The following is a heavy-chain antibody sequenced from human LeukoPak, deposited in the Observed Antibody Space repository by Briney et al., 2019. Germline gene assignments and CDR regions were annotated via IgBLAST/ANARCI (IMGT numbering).Heavy chain of an antibody. V-gene: IGHV1-18*04. J-gene: IGHJ4*02. CDR1: GYTFTSYG. D-gene: IGHD6-13*01. Sequence: ASVKVSCKASGYTFTSYGISWVRQAPGQGLEWMGWISAYNGNTNYAQKLQGRVTMTTDTPTSTAYMELRSLRSDDTAVYYCARVEAAALTFDYWGQGTLVTVSS. CDR3: ARVEAAALTFDY. CDR2: ISAYNGNT.